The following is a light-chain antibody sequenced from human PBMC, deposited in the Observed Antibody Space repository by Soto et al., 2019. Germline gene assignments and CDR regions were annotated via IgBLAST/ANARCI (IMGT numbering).Light chain of an antibody. CDR1: QSFSTY. CDR3: HQYNNFWT. V-gene: IGKV3-15*01. Sequence: EIVLTQSAATLSLSPGERATLSCRASQSFSTYLAWYQQKPGQAPRLLIYDASKRATGIPARFSGSGSGTEFTLTISSLQSEEFGLYYCHQYNNFWTFGQGTKVDIK. CDR2: DAS. J-gene: IGKJ1*01.